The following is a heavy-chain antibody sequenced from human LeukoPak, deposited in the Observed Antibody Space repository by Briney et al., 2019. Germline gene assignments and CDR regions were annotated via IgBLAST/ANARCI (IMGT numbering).Heavy chain of an antibody. V-gene: IGHV3-23*01. J-gene: IGHJ5*02. CDR2: ISGSGDST. CDR3: ARDLGQYYDTSDDWFDP. CDR1: GFTFSSYA. D-gene: IGHD3-22*01. Sequence: PGGSLRLSCAASGFTFSSYAMNWVRQAPGKGLEWVSAISGSGDSTYYADSVKGRFTISRDNAKNTLNLQMNSLRAEDTAVYYCARDLGQYYDTSDDWFDPWGQGTLVTVSS.